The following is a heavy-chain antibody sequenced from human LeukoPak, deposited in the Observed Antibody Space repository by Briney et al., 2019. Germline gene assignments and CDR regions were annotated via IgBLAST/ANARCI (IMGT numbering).Heavy chain of an antibody. CDR3: AKDTRYYDSSGYYGKYGMDV. D-gene: IGHD3-22*01. CDR1: GFTFSSYG. CDR2: ISYDGSNK. Sequence: GRSLRLSCAASGFTFSSYGMHWVRQAPGKGLEWVAVISYDGSNKYYADSVKGRFTISRDNSKNTLYLQMNSLRAEDTAVYYCAKDTRYYDSSGYYGKYGMDVWGQGTTVTVSS. J-gene: IGHJ6*02. V-gene: IGHV3-30*18.